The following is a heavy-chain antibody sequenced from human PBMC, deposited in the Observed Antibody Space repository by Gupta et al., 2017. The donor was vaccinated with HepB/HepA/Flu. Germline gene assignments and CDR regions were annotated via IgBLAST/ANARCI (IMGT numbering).Heavy chain of an antibody. V-gene: IGHV3-30*03. CDR2: ISYDGSNK. CDR1: GFTFSGYG. J-gene: IGHJ4*02. CDR3: VASRIVATGRVD. Sequence: QVQLVESGGGVVQPGRSLRPSCAASGFTFSGYGMHWVRQAPGKGLEWVAVISYDGSNKYYADSVKGRFTISRDNSKNTLYLQMNSLRAEDTAVYYCVASRIVATGRVDWGQGTLVTVSS. D-gene: IGHD5-12*01.